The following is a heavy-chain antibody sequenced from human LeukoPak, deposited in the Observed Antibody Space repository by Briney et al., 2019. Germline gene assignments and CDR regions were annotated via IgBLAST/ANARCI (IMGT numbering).Heavy chain of an antibody. V-gene: IGHV4-59*12. Sequence: AETLSLTCTVSGGSISSYYWSWIRQPPGKRLEWVGYIYYSGSTNYNPSLKSRVTISVDTSRNQFSLKLSSVTAADTAVYYCARGAAADAFDIWGQGTMVTVSS. D-gene: IGHD6-13*01. CDR3: ARGAAADAFDI. CDR2: IYYSGST. J-gene: IGHJ3*02. CDR1: GGSISSYY.